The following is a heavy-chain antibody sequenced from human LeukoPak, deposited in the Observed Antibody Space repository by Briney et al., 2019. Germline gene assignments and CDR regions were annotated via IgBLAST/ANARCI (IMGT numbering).Heavy chain of an antibody. V-gene: IGHV4-34*01. CDR2: INHSGST. CDR3: ARGHLQVAFVTRRNGYYFDY. D-gene: IGHD4-17*01. J-gene: IGHJ4*02. Sequence: SETLSLTCAVDGGSFSGYYWSWIRQPPGKGLEWIGEINHSGSTNYDPSLKNRVTISLDTSKNQFSLKLSSVTAADTAVYYCARGHLQVAFVTRRNGYYFDYWGQGTLVTVSS. CDR1: GGSFSGYY.